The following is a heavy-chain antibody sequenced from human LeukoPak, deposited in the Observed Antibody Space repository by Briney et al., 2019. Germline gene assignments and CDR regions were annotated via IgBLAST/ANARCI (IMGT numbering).Heavy chain of an antibody. CDR2: INPNSGGT. CDR1: GYTFTGYY. D-gene: IGHD2-2*01. V-gene: IGHV1-2*04. Sequence: ASVKVSCKASGYTFTGYYMHWVRQAPGQGLEWMGWINPNSGGTNYAQKFQGWVTMTRDTSISTAYMELSRLRSDDTAVYYCARDGGYCSSTSCYPDNDYWGQGTLVTVSS. CDR3: ARDGGYCSSTSCYPDNDY. J-gene: IGHJ4*02.